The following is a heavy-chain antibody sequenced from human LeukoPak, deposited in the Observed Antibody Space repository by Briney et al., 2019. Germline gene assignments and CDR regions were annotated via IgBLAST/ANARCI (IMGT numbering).Heavy chain of an antibody. V-gene: IGHV3-66*01. CDR2: IYSGGST. J-gene: IGHJ4*02. D-gene: IGHD6-19*01. Sequence: GGSLRLSCAASGFTVSSNYMSWVRQAPGKGLEWVSVIYSGGSTYYADSVKGRFTISRDNARNSLYLQMNSLRAEDTAVYYCARDLGIRVAGPFFDYWGQGTLVTVSS. CDR3: ARDLGIRVAGPFFDY. CDR1: GFTVSSNY.